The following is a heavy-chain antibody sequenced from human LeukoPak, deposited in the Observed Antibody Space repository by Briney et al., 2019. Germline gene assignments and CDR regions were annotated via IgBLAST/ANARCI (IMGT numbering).Heavy chain of an antibody. CDR1: GFTFSSYG. V-gene: IGHV3-23*03. D-gene: IGHD1-1*01. CDR2: IYSGGST. J-gene: IGHJ4*02. CDR3: AKTGNPATGDY. Sequence: GGSLRLSCAASGFTFSSYGMSWVRQAPGKGLEWVSVIYSGGSTYYADSVKGRFTISRDNSKNTLYLQMNSLRAEDTAIYYCAKTGNPATGDYWGQGTLVTVSS.